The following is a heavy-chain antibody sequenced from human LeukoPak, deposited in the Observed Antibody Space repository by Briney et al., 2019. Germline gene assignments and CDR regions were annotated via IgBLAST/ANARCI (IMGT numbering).Heavy chain of an antibody. V-gene: IGHV5-51*01. CDR1: GYSFANYW. Sequence: GESLKSSCKGSGYSFANYWIVWVRQMPGKGLECMGIIYPGDSDTRYRPSFQGQVTISADKSISTAYLQWSGLKTSDTAMYYCATTTARGIPHYFDYWGQGTLVPVSS. D-gene: IGHD6-6*01. CDR2: IYPGDSDT. CDR3: ATTTARGIPHYFDY. J-gene: IGHJ4*02.